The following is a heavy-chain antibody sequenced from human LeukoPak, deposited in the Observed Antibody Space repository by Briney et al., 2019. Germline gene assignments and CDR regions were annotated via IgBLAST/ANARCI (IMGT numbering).Heavy chain of an antibody. Sequence: GGSLRLSCAASGFPFSSYSMNWVRQAPGKGLEWVSYISSSSSTIYYADSVKGRFTISRDNSKNTLYLQMNSLRAEDTAVYYCARENYGDVYFDYWGQGTLVTVSS. V-gene: IGHV3-48*01. CDR3: ARENYGDVYFDY. CDR2: ISSSSSTI. D-gene: IGHD4-17*01. J-gene: IGHJ4*02. CDR1: GFPFSSYS.